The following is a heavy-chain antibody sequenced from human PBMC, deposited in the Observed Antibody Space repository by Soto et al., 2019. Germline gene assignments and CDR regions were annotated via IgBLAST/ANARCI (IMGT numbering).Heavy chain of an antibody. J-gene: IGHJ4*02. D-gene: IGHD3-22*01. CDR3: AKAYYDLDY. CDR1: GFTFSSYG. CDR2: ISYDGSNK. Sequence: LRLSCAASGFTFSSYGMHWVRQAPGKGLEWVAVISYDGSNKYYADSVKGRFTISRDNSKNTLYLQMNSLRAEDTAVYYCAKAYYDLDYWGQGTLVTVSS. V-gene: IGHV3-30*18.